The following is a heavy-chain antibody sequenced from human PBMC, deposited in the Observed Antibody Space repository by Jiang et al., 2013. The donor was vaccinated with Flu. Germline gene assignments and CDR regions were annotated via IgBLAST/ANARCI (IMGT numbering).Heavy chain of an antibody. D-gene: IGHD2-21*02. J-gene: IGHJ4*02. CDR2: ISTNSGNT. Sequence: VKVSCKASGYTFTNNGICWVRQAPGEGLEWMGWISTNSGNTYYVQTLQGRVTMTADTSTSTAYMELRSLRSDDTAVYYCVRDSMTAPWNFDYWGQGTLVTVSS. V-gene: IGHV1-18*01. CDR1: GYTFTNNG. CDR3: VRDSMTAPWNFDY.